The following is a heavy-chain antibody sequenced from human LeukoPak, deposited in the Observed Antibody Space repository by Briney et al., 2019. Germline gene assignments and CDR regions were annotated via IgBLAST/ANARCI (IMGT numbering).Heavy chain of an antibody. CDR1: GFTFSSYN. D-gene: IGHD7-27*01. J-gene: IGHJ4*02. CDR2: ISSSSTYI. V-gene: IGHV3-21*01. CDR3: ARGHNWGTACYFDF. Sequence: GGSLRLSCAASGFTFSSYNMNWVRQAPGRGLEWVSSISSSSTYIYYIDSMKGRFTISRDNAKNSLYLQMSSLRAEDTALYYCARGHNWGTACYFDFWGQGSLVTVSS.